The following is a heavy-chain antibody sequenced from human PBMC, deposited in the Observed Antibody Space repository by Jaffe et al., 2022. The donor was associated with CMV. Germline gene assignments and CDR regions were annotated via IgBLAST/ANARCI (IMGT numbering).Heavy chain of an antibody. CDR1: GGTFSSYA. CDR2: IIPIFGTA. CDR3: ARGLYYYDSSGYYGYFDY. V-gene: IGHV1-69*01. D-gene: IGHD3-22*01. J-gene: IGHJ4*02. Sequence: QVQLVQSGAEVKKPGSSVKVSCKASGGTFSSYAISWVRQAPGQGLEWMGGIIPIFGTANYAQKFQGRVTITADESTSTAYMELSSLRSEDTAVYYCARGLYYYDSSGYYGYFDYWGQGTLVTVSS.